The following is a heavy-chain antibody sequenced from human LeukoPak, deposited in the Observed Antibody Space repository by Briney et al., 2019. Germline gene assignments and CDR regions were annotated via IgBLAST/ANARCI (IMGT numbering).Heavy chain of an antibody. CDR2: ISSSGSTI. CDR3: ARDSRRQLWLRAPTFDY. V-gene: IGHV3-48*03. J-gene: IGHJ4*02. Sequence: PGGSLRLSCAASGFTFSSYEMNWARQAPGKGLEWVSYISSSGSTIYYADSVKGRFTISRDNAKNSLYLQMNSLRAEDTAVYYCARDSRRQLWLRAPTFDYWGQGTLVTVSS. D-gene: IGHD5-18*01. CDR1: GFTFSSYE.